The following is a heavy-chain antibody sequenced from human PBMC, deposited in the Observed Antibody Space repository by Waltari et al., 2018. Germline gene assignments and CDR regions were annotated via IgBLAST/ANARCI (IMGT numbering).Heavy chain of an antibody. CDR3: AKVRGNPNNYHDY. CDR2: ISGSGGGT. D-gene: IGHD4-4*01. CDR1: GFTFSSYA. J-gene: IGHJ4*02. V-gene: IGHV3-23*01. Sequence: EVQLLESGGGLVQPGGSLRLSCAASGFTFSSYAMSWVRQAPGKGLGWVSAISGSGGGTYYADSVKGRLTISRDNSRNTLYLQMNSLRAEDTAVYYCAKVRGNPNNYHDYWGQGTLVTVSS.